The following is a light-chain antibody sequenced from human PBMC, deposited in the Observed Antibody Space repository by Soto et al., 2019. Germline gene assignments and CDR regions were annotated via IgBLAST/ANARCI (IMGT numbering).Light chain of an antibody. CDR2: AAS. CDR1: QDVSRF. CDR3: QQLNSYVFT. Sequence: DIQLTQSPSFLSASVGDRVTISCRASQDVSRFLAWYQQKPGKAPNLLIYAASTLQSGVPSRFSGSGSGTEFTLTISSLQPEDFATYYCQQLNSYVFTFGPGTKVDTK. V-gene: IGKV1-9*01. J-gene: IGKJ3*01.